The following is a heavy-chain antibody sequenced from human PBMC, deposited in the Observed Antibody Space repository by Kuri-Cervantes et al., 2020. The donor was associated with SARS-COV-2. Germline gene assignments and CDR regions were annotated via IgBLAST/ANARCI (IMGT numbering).Heavy chain of an antibody. J-gene: IGHJ4*02. V-gene: IGHV5-51*01. Sequence: KVSCKGSGYSFTSYWIGWVRQMPGKGLEWMGIIYPGDSDTSYSPSFQGQVTISANKSISTAYLQWSSPKASDTAMYYCARGTRGHFDYWGQGTLVTVSS. CDR1: GYSFTSYW. D-gene: IGHD1-1*01. CDR3: ARGTRGHFDY. CDR2: IYPGDSDT.